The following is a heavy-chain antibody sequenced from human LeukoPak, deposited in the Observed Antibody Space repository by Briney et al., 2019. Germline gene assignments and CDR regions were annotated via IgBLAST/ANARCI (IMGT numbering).Heavy chain of an antibody. CDR1: GYSISSGYY. CDR3: ARASAYNWNDEDY. D-gene: IGHD1-20*01. V-gene: IGHV3-11*04. Sequence: LSLTCAVSGYSISSGYYCGGSRQAPGRGLEWVSYISSSGSTIYYADSVKGRFTVSRDNAKNSLSLQMNSLRAEDTAVYYCARASAYNWNDEDYWGQGTLVTVSS. CDR2: ISSSGSTI. J-gene: IGHJ4*02.